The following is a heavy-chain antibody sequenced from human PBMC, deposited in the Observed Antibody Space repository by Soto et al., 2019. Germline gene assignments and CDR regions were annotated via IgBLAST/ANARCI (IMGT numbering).Heavy chain of an antibody. CDR3: AREGRVQQLVVSYYCYGMDV. CDR1: GYTFTTYG. Sequence: QVQLVQSGAEVKKPGASVKVSCKASGYTFTTYGITWVRQAPGQGLEWMGWISAYNGNTNYAQKLQGRVTMTTDTSTSTAYMELRSLTSDDTAVYYCAREGRVQQLVVSYYCYGMDVWGQGTTVTVSS. D-gene: IGHD6-13*01. J-gene: IGHJ6*02. V-gene: IGHV1-18*01. CDR2: ISAYNGNT.